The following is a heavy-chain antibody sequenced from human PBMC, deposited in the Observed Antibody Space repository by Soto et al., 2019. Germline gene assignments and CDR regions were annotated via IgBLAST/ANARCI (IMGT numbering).Heavy chain of an antibody. CDR1: GYTFISYG. Sequence: QVQLVQSGAEVKKPGASVKVSCKASGYTFISYGITWVRQAPGQGLEWMGWINAYNGNTIYAQSLQGRVTMTTDTXXSXAXXELRSVKSADTAVYSWARGQYGGGQRITRIAVIDYWGQGTLVTVSS. CDR2: INAYNGNT. V-gene: IGHV1-18*01. J-gene: IGHJ4*02. CDR3: ARGQYGGGQRITRIAVIDY. D-gene: IGHD3-22*01.